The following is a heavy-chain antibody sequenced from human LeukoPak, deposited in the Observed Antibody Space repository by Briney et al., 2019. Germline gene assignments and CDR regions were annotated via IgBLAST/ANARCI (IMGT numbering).Heavy chain of an antibody. CDR3: ARDPNGYCSDGSCHRWFDH. CDR2: MNPNSGNT. J-gene: IGHJ5*02. Sequence: GASVKVSCKASGYTFTSYDINWVRQATGQGLEWMGWMNPNSGNTAYAQKFQGRVTMTRDMSTSTVYMELSSLRSEDTAVYYCARDPNGYCSDGSCHRWFDHWGQGTLVTVSS. D-gene: IGHD2-15*01. V-gene: IGHV1-8*02. CDR1: GYTFTSYD.